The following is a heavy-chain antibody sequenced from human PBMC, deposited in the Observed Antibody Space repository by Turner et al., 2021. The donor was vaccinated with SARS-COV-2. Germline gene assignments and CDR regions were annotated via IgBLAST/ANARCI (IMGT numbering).Heavy chain of an antibody. CDR2: ISYSGST. D-gene: IGHD2-2*01. J-gene: IGHJ6*02. CDR3: ARQRLVVVPAAIINGMDV. V-gene: IGHV4-39*01. CDR1: GGSISSSSYY. Sequence: QLQLQESGPGLVKPSETLSLTCTVSGGSISSSSYYWGWIRQPPGKGLEWIGGISYSGSTYYNPSLKSRVTISVDTSKNQFSLKLSSVTAADTAVYYCARQRLVVVPAAIINGMDVWGQGTTVTVSS.